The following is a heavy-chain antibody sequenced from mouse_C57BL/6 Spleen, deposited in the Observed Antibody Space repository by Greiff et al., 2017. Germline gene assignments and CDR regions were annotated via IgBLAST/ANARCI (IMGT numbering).Heavy chain of an antibody. V-gene: IGHV1-39*01. CDR3: ARKRAYSNYAMDY. CDR1: GYSFTDYN. J-gene: IGHJ4*01. D-gene: IGHD2-5*01. Sequence: VQLKQSGPELVKPGASVKISCKASGYSFTDYNMNWVKQSNGKSLEWIGVINPNYGTTSYNQKFKGKATLTVDQSSSTAYMQLNSLTSEDSAVYDCARKRAYSNYAMDYWGQGTSVTVSS. CDR2: INPNYGTT.